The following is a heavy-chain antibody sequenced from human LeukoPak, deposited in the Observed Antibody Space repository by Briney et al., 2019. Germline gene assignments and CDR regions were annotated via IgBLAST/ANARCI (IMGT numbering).Heavy chain of an antibody. CDR1: GGSFGGYY. CDR3: ARDMGITIWNV. D-gene: IGHD3-9*01. CDR2: INHSGST. J-gene: IGHJ6*04. Sequence: SETLSLTCAVYGGSFGGYYWSWIRQPPGKGLEWIGEINHSGSTNYNPSLKSRVTISVDTSKNQFSLKLSSVTAADTAVYYCARDMGITIWNVWGKGTTVTISS. V-gene: IGHV4-34*01.